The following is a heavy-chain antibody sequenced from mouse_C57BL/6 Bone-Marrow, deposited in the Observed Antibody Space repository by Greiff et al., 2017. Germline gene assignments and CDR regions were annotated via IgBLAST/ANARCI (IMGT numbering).Heavy chain of an antibody. CDR1: GYTFTSYW. Sequence: QVQLQQPGAELVMPGASVKLSCKASGYTFTSYWMHWVKQRPGQGLEWIGEIDPSDSYTNYNQKFKGKSTLTVAKSASTASMQLSSLTSEDSAVYYCARSGPNGYFDVWGTGTTVTVSS. CDR3: ARSGPNGYFDV. CDR2: IDPSDSYT. J-gene: IGHJ1*03. V-gene: IGHV1-69*01.